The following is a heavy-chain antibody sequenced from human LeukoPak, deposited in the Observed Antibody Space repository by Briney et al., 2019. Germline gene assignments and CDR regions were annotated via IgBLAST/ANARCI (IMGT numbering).Heavy chain of an antibody. CDR3: ALSFNYDILTGYQWFDY. CDR1: GYTFTSYG. J-gene: IGHJ4*02. D-gene: IGHD3-9*01. CDR2: ISAYNGNT. Sequence: ASVKVSCTASGYTFTSYGISWVRQAPGQGLERMGWISAYNGNTNYAQKLQGRVTMTTDTSTSTAYMELRSLRSDDTAVYYCALSFNYDILTGYQWFDYWGQGTLVIVSS. V-gene: IGHV1-18*01.